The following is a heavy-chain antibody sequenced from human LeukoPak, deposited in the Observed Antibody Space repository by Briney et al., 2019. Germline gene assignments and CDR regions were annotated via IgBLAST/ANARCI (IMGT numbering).Heavy chain of an antibody. D-gene: IGHD3-22*01. CDR3: ARKAPHDTSGWYFDL. Sequence: GASVKVSCKASGYTFTTHYTHWVRQAPGQGLEWMGIINPSDGGASYAQKFQGRLTMSRDTSTSTLYMELSSLRSEDTAIYYCARKAPHDTSGWYFDLWGRGTLVTVSS. V-gene: IGHV1-46*01. CDR2: INPSDGGA. J-gene: IGHJ2*01. CDR1: GYTFTTHY.